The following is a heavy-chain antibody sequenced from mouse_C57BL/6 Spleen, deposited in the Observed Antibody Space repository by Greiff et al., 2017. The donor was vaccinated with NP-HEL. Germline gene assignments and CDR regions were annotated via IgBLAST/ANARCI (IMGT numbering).Heavy chain of an antibody. CDR3: ASDDGYYVIRSFAY. CDR2: IDPNSGGT. D-gene: IGHD2-3*01. Sequence: VQLQQSGAELVKPGASVKLSCKASGYTFTSYWMHWVKQRTGRGLEWIGRIDPNSGGTKYNEKFKSKATLTVDKPSSTAYMQLSSLTSEDSAVYYCASDDGYYVIRSFAYWGQGTLVTVSA. J-gene: IGHJ3*01. CDR1: GYTFTSYW. V-gene: IGHV1-72*01.